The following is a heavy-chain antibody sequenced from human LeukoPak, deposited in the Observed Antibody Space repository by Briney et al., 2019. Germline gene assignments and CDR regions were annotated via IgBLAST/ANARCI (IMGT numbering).Heavy chain of an antibody. CDR1: GYTFTGYY. V-gene: IGHV1-2*02. J-gene: IGHJ4*02. CDR2: INPNSGGT. Sequence: ASVKVSCKASGYTFTGYYMHWVRQAPGQGLEWMGWINPNSGGTNYAQKFQGRVTMTRDTSISTAYMELSRLRSDDTAVYYCARAGGYYGSGSYFQYYFDYWGQGTLVTVSS. CDR3: ARAGGYYGSGSYFQYYFDY. D-gene: IGHD3-10*01.